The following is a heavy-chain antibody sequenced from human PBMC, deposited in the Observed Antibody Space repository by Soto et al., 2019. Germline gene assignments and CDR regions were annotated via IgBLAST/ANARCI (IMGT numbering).Heavy chain of an antibody. CDR1: GYSFTSYL. D-gene: IGHD5-12*01. V-gene: IGHV5-51*01. CDR2: IYPGDSDT. Sequence: PGESMKISCKGSGYSFTSYLIGWVRQLPGKGLEWMGIIYPGDSDTRYSPSFQGQVTISADKSISTAYLQWSSLKASDTAMYYCARLLRMATIYFDYWGQGTLVTVSS. J-gene: IGHJ4*02. CDR3: ARLLRMATIYFDY.